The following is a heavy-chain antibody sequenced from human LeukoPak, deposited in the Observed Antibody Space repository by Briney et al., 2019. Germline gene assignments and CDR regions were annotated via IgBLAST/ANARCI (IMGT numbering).Heavy chain of an antibody. CDR2: IYYSGST. CDR1: GGSISSYY. CDR3: ARLLYAGVTDDGMDV. J-gene: IGHJ6*02. V-gene: IGHV4-39*01. Sequence: SETLSLTCTVSGGSISSYYWSWIRQPPGKGLEWIGSIYYSGSTYYNPSLKSRVTISVDTSKNQFSLKLSSVTAADTAVYYCARLLYAGVTDDGMDVWGQGTTVTVSS. D-gene: IGHD4-23*01.